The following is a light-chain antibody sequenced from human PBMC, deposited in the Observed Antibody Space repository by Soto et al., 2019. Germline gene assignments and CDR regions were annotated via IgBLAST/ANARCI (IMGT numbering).Light chain of an antibody. Sequence: EIVFTQSPATLSSFPGDRVTLSCRASQAVNTRLAWYQHKPGQAPRLLIYLASNRAAGVPARFSGSGSGTDFTLTISDVEPEDFAVYYCHQRQSWPRTFGQGTKVDIX. CDR2: LAS. V-gene: IGKV3-11*01. J-gene: IGKJ1*01. CDR3: HQRQSWPRT. CDR1: QAVNTR.